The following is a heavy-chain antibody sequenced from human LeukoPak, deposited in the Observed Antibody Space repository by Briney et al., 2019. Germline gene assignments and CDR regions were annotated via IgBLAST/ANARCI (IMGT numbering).Heavy chain of an antibody. CDR2: INHSGST. V-gene: IGHV4-34*01. CDR3: AFSIVVGYLVDY. D-gene: IGHD3-22*01. CDR1: GGSFSGYN. J-gene: IGHJ4*02. Sequence: SETLSLTCAVYGGSFSGYNWNWIRQPPGKGLEWIGEINHSGSTNYNPSLKSRVTISVDTSKNQFSLKLSSVTAADTAVYYCAFSIVVGYLVDYWGQGTLVTVSS.